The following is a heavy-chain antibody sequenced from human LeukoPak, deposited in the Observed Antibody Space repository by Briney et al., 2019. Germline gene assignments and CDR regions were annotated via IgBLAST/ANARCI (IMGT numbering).Heavy chain of an antibody. J-gene: IGHJ6*03. CDR3: AKGEYSRTSYYHYYMDV. CDR2: SHSSGDT. D-gene: IGHD6-6*01. V-gene: IGHV4-59*11. Sequence: SETLSLTCSVSSVSISSHDWSWVWQSPGKGLEWIGYSHSSGDTSYSPSLKSRVTISLDTSKNRFSLRLSSVTAADTAVYFCAKGEYSRTSYYHYYMDVWGKGTTVTVSS. CDR1: SVSISSHD.